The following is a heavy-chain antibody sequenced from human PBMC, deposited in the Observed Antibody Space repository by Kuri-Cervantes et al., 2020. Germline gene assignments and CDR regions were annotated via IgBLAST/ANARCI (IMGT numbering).Heavy chain of an antibody. CDR2: MNPNSGNT. CDR1: GYTFTSYD. D-gene: IGHD3-16*02. CDR3: ARAGGHYDYVWGSYRLTYFDY. Sequence: ASVKVSCKASGYTFTSYDINWVRQATGQGLEWMGWMNPNSGNTGYAQKFQGRVTMTRNTSISTAYMELSSLRSEDTAVYYCARAGGHYDYVWGSYRLTYFDYWGQGTLVTVSS. V-gene: IGHV1-8*01. J-gene: IGHJ4*02.